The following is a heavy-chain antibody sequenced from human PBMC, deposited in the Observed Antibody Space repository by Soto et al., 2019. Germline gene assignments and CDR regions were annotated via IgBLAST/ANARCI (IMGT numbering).Heavy chain of an antibody. J-gene: IGHJ3*02. CDR2: TYYRSKWYN. D-gene: IGHD3-3*01. CDR1: VDSVSSNSAA. CDR3: ARVRSGFGGITIFGVVIPFDAFDI. Sequence: SQTLSLTCAISVDSVSSNSAAWNWIRQSPSRGLEWLGRTYYRSKWYNDYAVSVKSRITINPDTSKNQFSLQLNSVTPEDTAVYYCARVRSGFGGITIFGVVIPFDAFDIWGQGTMVTVSS. V-gene: IGHV6-1*01.